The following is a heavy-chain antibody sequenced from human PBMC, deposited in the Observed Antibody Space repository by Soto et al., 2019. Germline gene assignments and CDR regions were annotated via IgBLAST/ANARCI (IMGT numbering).Heavy chain of an antibody. CDR3: AKDRKVRGIDY. D-gene: IGHD3-10*01. J-gene: IGHJ4*02. V-gene: IGHV3-23*01. CDR2: ISDSGGST. Sequence: EVQLLESGGGLVQPGGSLRLSCAASGFTFSSYAMSWVRQTPEKGLEWVSTISDSGGSTYFADSVKVRFTISRDNSKNTLYLEMNSLRAEDTAVYYCAKDRKVRGIDYWGQGTLVTVSS. CDR1: GFTFSSYA.